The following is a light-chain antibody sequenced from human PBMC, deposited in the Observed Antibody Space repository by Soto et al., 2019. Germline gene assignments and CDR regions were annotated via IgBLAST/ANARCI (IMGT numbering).Light chain of an antibody. V-gene: IGKV1-5*03. J-gene: IGKJ1*01. Sequence: DIQMTQSPSTLSSSVGERVTITCRASQSISNWLAWYQQKPGKAPKLLIYKASSLESGVPSRFSGSGSGTEFTLTISSLQPDDFGTYYCQEYNSYWTFGQGTKVDIK. CDR3: QEYNSYWT. CDR2: KAS. CDR1: QSISNW.